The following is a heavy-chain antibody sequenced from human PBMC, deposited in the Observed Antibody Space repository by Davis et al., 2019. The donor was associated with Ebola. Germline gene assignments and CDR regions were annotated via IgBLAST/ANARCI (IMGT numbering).Heavy chain of an antibody. Sequence: PGGSLRLSCAASGFTFSYYNAYWVRQAPGKGLEWVALIVNDGSKKYYADSVKGRSTVSRDNSMNTLNLQMNSLTTEDTAVYYCARGDYGLDVWGQGTTVAVSS. J-gene: IGHJ6*02. CDR3: ARGDYGLDV. CDR1: GFTFSYYN. CDR2: IVNDGSKK. V-gene: IGHV3-30-3*01.